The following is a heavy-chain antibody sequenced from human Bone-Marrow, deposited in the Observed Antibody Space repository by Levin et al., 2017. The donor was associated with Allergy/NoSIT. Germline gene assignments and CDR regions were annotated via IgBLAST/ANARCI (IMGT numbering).Heavy chain of an antibody. CDR3: AKDPDYGDYSNYWYFDL. J-gene: IGHJ2*01. Sequence: GGSPRLSCAASGFTFRNYVVSWVRQVPGKGLEWVSAISGSADSTYYADSVKGRFTISRDNSKNTLYLQMNSLRAEDTAVYYCAKDPDYGDYSNYWYFDLWGRGTLVTVSS. V-gene: IGHV3-23*01. CDR2: ISGSADST. CDR1: GFTFRNYV. D-gene: IGHD4-17*01.